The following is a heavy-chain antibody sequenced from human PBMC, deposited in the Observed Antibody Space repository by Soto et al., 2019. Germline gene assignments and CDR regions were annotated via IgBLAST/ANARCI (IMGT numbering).Heavy chain of an antibody. CDR3: ARERGGYNRGDFEF. CDR2: IIPDFGTG. Sequence: QVLLVQSGAEVREPGSSVNVSCKASGGTFNSYAISWVRQAPGQGLEWMGGIIPDFGTGNSARKFRGRVSITADASTTTVYMGLSGLTLEETAVYYCARERGGYNRGDFEFWGQGTQVTVSS. CDR1: GGTFNSYA. D-gene: IGHD1-26*01. J-gene: IGHJ4*02. V-gene: IGHV1-69*01.